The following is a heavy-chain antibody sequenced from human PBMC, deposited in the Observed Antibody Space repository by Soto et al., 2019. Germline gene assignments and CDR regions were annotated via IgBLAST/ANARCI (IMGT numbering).Heavy chain of an antibody. CDR1: GYSFTSYL. D-gene: IGHD2-15*01. V-gene: IGHV5-51*01. Sequence: GESLKISFKGSGYSFTSYLICWVRQMPVKGLEWMGIIYPGDSDTRYSPSFQGQVTISADKSISTAYLQWSSLKASDTAMYYWTKAKHPARYCSGRSCSMYKWFDPSGQGTLLALYS. J-gene: IGHJ5*02. CDR3: TKAKHPARYCSGRSCSMYKWFDP. CDR2: IYPGDSDT.